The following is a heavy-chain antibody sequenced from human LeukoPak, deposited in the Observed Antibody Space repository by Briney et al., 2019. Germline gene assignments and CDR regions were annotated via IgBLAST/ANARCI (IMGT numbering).Heavy chain of an antibody. D-gene: IGHD7-27*01. J-gene: IGHJ4*02. CDR3: AKKSPGASYYFDF. CDR2: IGSGGYT. CDR1: GFTLSNYD. V-gene: IGHV3-23*01. Sequence: GGSLRPSCIASGFTLSNYDMTWVRQTPGKGLQYVSSIGSGGYTFYAGSVKGRFSISRDISQNTVYLQMNSLRAEDTAMYFCAKKSPGASYYFDFWGQGTLVTVSS.